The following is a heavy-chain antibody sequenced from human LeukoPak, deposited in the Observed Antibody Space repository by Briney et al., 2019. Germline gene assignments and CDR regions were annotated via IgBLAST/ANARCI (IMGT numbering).Heavy chain of an antibody. CDR3: ARSDYFDY. J-gene: IGHJ4*02. CDR2: ISSSGSYI. CDR1: GFTFSSYA. Sequence: PGGSLRLSCAASGFTFSSYAMSWVRQTPGKGLEWVSSISSSGSYIYYAESVKDRFTISRDNAKDSLYLQMNSLRAEDTALYYCARSDYFDYWGQGTLVTVSS. V-gene: IGHV3-21*01.